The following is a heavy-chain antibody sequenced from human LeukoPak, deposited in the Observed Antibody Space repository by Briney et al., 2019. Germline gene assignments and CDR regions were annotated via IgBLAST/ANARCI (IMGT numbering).Heavy chain of an antibody. Sequence: ASVKVSCKASGNTFTGYYIHWVRQAPGQGLEWMGRINPNSGDTNYAQKFQGRVTMTRDTSITTSYMELSRLTSDDTAVYYCARLPTVTTPLTYWGQGTLVTVSS. CDR1: GNTFTGYY. V-gene: IGHV1-2*06. CDR3: ARLPTVTTPLTY. J-gene: IGHJ4*02. CDR2: INPNSGDT. D-gene: IGHD4-17*01.